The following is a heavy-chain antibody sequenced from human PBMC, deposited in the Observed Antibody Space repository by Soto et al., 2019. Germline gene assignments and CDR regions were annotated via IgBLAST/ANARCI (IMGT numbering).Heavy chain of an antibody. Sequence: SSETLSLTCIVSGASVTTPTYYWTWIRQPPGQGLEWIGYISNSGSTNYNPSLKSRITISADTSKNQFSLKLNFVSAADTAVYYCARLGDLGYYNGLNFHFWGQGTQVTVSS. CDR1: GASVTTPTYY. D-gene: IGHD3-9*01. CDR3: ARLGDLGYYNGLNFHF. V-gene: IGHV4-61*01. CDR2: ISNSGST. J-gene: IGHJ4*02.